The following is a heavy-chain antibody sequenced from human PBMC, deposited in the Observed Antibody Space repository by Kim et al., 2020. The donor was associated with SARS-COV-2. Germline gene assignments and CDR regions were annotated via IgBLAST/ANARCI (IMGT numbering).Heavy chain of an antibody. J-gene: IGHJ5*02. CDR1: GFTFSGSA. D-gene: IGHD2-15*01. CDR3: TRLGYCSGGSCS. CDR2: IRSKANSYAT. Sequence: GGSLRLSCAASGFTFSGSAMHWVRQASGKGLEWVGRIRSKANSYATAYAASVKGRFTISRDDSKNTAYLQMNSLKTEDTAVYYCTRLGYCSGGSCSWGQGTLVTVSS. V-gene: IGHV3-73*01.